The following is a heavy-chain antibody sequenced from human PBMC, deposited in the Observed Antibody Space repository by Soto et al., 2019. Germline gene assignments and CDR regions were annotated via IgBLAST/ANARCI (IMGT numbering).Heavy chain of an antibody. V-gene: IGHV4-30-4*01. D-gene: IGHD3-22*01. CDR3: ARDLDGLHDDNSGPYPRPG. J-gene: IGHJ1*01. CDR1: GGSISRDDYY. CDR2: IHSSGSI. Sequence: SETLSLTSTVSGGSISRDDYYWSWIRQAPGRGLEWIGYIHSSGSIYYNPSLKSRATMSIDTARNQFSLKVSSVTVADTAVYYCARDLDGLHDDNSGPYPRPGWGQGTLVTVSS.